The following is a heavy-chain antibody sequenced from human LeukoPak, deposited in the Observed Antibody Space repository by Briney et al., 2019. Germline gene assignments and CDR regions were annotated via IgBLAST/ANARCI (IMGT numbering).Heavy chain of an antibody. V-gene: IGHV4-39*02. D-gene: IGHD3-3*01. CDR3: ARSRGLRFLEW. CDR1: GGSISSSNYY. J-gene: IGHJ4*02. CDR2: IYYSGRP. Sequence: PSETLSLTCTVSGGSISSSNYYWGWIRQPPGKGLEWIATIYYSGRPYYNPSLLSRVNISVDTSKNHFSLKLSSVTAADTAVYYCARSRGLRFLEWWGQGTLVTVSS.